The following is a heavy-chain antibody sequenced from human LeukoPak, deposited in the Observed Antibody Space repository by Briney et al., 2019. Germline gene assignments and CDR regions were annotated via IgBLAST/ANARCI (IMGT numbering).Heavy chain of an antibody. CDR2: IYTSGCT. Sequence: PSETLSLTCSVSGGSISSYYWSWIRQPARKGGQWIGRIYTSGCTNYNPSLKSRVTISVDKSKNQLSLNLRSLTAADTPVYYCVRDPIDYGSLDAFDIWGQGTIVTVSS. CDR3: VRDPIDYGSLDAFDI. V-gene: IGHV4-4*07. CDR1: GGSISSYY. D-gene: IGHD4-17*01. J-gene: IGHJ3*02.